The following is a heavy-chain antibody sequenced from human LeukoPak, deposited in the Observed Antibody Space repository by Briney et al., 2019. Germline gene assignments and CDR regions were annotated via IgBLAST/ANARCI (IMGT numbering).Heavy chain of an antibody. J-gene: IGHJ4*02. V-gene: IGHV3-21*04. CDR1: GFTFSSYS. CDR3: AKDLSGGGEFDY. CDR2: ISSSSYI. Sequence: GGSLRLSCAASGFTFSSYSMNWVRQAPGKGLEWVSSISSSSYIYYADSVKGRFTISRDSAKNSLYLQMNSLRVEDTAVYYCAKDLSGGGEFDYWGQGTLVTASS. D-gene: IGHD2-8*02.